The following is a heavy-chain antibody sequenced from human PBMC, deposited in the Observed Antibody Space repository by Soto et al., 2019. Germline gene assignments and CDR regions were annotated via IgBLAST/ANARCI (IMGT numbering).Heavy chain of an antibody. CDR1: GFTFSSYG. D-gene: IGHD5-12*01. Sequence: QVQLVESGGGVVQPGRSLRLSCAASGFTFSSYGMHWVRQAPGKGLEWVAVISYDGSNKYYADSVKGRFNISRDNSKNTLYLQMNSLRAEDTAVYYCAKVYSGYGGSWFDPWGQGTLVTVSS. CDR3: AKVYSGYGGSWFDP. J-gene: IGHJ5*02. V-gene: IGHV3-30*18. CDR2: ISYDGSNK.